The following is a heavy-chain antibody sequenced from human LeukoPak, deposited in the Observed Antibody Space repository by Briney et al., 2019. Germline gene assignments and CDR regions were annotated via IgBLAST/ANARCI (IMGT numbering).Heavy chain of an antibody. CDR1: GFTVSSNY. CDR2: IYSGGST. D-gene: IGHD4-23*01. Sequence: PGGSLRLSCAASGFTVSSNYMSWVRQAPGKGLEWVSVIYSGGSTYYADSVKGRFTISRDNSKNTLYLQMNSLRAEDTAVYYCARDRYGNYGGNSGFDYWGQGTLVTVSS. J-gene: IGHJ4*02. CDR3: ARDRYGNYGGNSGFDY. V-gene: IGHV3-53*01.